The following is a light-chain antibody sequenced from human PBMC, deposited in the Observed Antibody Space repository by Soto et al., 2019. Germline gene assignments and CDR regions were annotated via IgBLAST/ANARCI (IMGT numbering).Light chain of an antibody. CDR3: MQALQTLT. J-gene: IGKJ5*01. CDR2: LGS. CDR1: QRLMQSNGYNY. Sequence: DVMMTQSPLSLPFTPGEPTSISSRPTQRLMQSNGYNYLDWHLKKAGQSPQLLIYLGSNRAAGVPERFSGSGSGTDFTLKISRVEAEDAGVYYCMQALQTLTFGQGTRLEIK. V-gene: IGKV2-28*01.